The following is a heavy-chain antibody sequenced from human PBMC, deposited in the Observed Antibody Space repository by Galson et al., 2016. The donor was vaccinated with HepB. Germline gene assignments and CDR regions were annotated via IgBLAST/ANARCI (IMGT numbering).Heavy chain of an antibody. CDR1: GDSVLNNNLA. D-gene: IGHD3-16*02. J-gene: IGHJ4*02. Sequence: CAISGDSVLNNNLAWNWIRQSPSRGLEWLGRTYHRSQWYHDYAVSVRNRITIDPDTAKNQFSLQLKSVSPDGTAVYYCSRGWSNLDYWGQGSLVIVSS. CDR3: SRGWSNLDY. V-gene: IGHV6-1*01. CDR2: TYHRSQWYH.